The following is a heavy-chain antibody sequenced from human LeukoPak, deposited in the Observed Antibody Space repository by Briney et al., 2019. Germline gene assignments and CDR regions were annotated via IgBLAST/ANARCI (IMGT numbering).Heavy chain of an antibody. Sequence: SETLSLTCAVYGGSFSGYYWSWIRQPPGKGLEWIGEINHSGSTNYNPSLKSRVTISVDTSKNQFSLKLSSVTAADTAVYYCARVIVYYMDVWGKGTTVTVSS. CDR3: ARVIVYYMDV. J-gene: IGHJ6*03. CDR2: INHSGST. V-gene: IGHV4-34*01. D-gene: IGHD3-16*02. CDR1: GGSFSGYY.